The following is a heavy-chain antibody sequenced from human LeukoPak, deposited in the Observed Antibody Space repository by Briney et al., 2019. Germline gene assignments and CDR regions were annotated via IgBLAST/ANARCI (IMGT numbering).Heavy chain of an antibody. D-gene: IGHD3-10*01. CDR1: GYTFTSYG. CDR2: ISAYNGNT. Sequence: ASVKVFCKASGYTFTSYGISWVRQAPGQGLEWMGWISAYNGNTNYAQKLQGRVTMTTDTSTSTAYMELRSLRSDDTAVYYCARDFRRNYYGSGSYVTSYNWFDPWGQGTLVTVSS. J-gene: IGHJ5*02. CDR3: ARDFRRNYYGSGSYVTSYNWFDP. V-gene: IGHV1-18*01.